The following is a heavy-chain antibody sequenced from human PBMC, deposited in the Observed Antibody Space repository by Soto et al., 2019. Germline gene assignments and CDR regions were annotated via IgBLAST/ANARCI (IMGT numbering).Heavy chain of an antibody. CDR2: IYYSGST. D-gene: IGHD1-1*01. CDR1: GGSISSSSYY. Sequence: QLQLQESGPGLVKPSETLSLTCTVSGGSISSSSYYWGWIRQPPGKGLEWIGSIYYSGSTYYNPSLKSRVTISVDTSKNQFSLKLSSVTAADTAVYYCARAALGWNDSFDYWGQGTLVTVSS. J-gene: IGHJ4*02. V-gene: IGHV4-39*01. CDR3: ARAALGWNDSFDY.